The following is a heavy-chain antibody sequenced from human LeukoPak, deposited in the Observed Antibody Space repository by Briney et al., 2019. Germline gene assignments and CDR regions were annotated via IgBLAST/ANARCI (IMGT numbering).Heavy chain of an antibody. V-gene: IGHV4-34*01. CDR1: GGSFSGYY. Sequence: SETLSLTCAVYGGSFSGYYWSWIRQPPGKGLEWIGEINHSGSTNYNPSLKSRVTISVDTSKNQFSLKLSSVTAADTAVYYCARGQYSSSWLKWNRRYNWFDPWAREPWSPSPQ. D-gene: IGHD6-13*01. CDR3: ARGQYSSSWLKWNRRYNWFDP. J-gene: IGHJ5*02. CDR2: INHSGST.